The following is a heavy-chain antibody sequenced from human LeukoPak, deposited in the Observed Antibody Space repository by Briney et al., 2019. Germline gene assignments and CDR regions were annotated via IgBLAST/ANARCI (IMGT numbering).Heavy chain of an antibody. Sequence: GGSLRLSCAASGFTFSNYGMHWVRQAPGKGLEWVAVISYDGSNKYYADSVKGRFTISRDNSKNTLYLQMNSLRAEDTAVYYCARGQFRGVLDSWGQGTLVTVSS. CDR2: ISYDGSNK. J-gene: IGHJ4*02. CDR3: ARGQFRGVLDS. D-gene: IGHD3-10*01. V-gene: IGHV3-30*03. CDR1: GFTFSNYG.